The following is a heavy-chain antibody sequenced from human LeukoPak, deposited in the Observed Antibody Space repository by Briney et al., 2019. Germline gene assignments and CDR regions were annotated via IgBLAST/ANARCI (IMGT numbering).Heavy chain of an antibody. CDR2: IREDGTEK. D-gene: IGHD7-27*01. CDR3: ARHVGISF. V-gene: IGHV3-7*01. CDR1: GFTFSGAW. J-gene: IGHJ4*02. Sequence: PGGSLRPSCTASGFTFSGAWMTWVRQAPGKGLEWVANIREDGTEKNYVDSVKGRFTISRDNAKNSLFLQMSNLRDDDTAIYYCARHVGISFWGQGTLVTVSS.